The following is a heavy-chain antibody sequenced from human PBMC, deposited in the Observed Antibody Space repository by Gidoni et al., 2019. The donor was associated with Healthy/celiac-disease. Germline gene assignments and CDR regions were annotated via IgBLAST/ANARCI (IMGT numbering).Heavy chain of an antibody. CDR2: IYHNGST. CDR3: ARDRRSSAFDI. CDR1: GGSISSSNW. D-gene: IGHD2-2*01. J-gene: IGHJ3*02. Sequence: QVQLPESRQGLVKPSGTRSLTCAVPGGSISSSNWWSWVRQPPGRGLEWIGEIYHNGSTNYNPSIKSRVTISVNNSKNQFSLKLSSVTAADTDVYYCARDRRSSAFDIWGQGTMVTVSS. V-gene: IGHV4-4*02.